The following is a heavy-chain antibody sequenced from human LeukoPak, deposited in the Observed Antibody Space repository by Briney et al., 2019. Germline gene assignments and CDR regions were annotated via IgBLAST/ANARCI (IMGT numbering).Heavy chain of an antibody. J-gene: IGHJ5*02. D-gene: IGHD2-15*01. CDR1: GFSFISYS. Sequence: TGGSLRLSRAASGFSFISYSVSWVRQAPGTGLEWVSSISSSSSYVYYADSLKGRFTIARDNAKNSLYLQMNSLRAEDTAVYYCARGHCSGSSCSVFDHWAQGTLVTVSS. V-gene: IGHV3-21*01. CDR3: ARGHCSGSSCSVFDH. CDR2: ISSSSSYV.